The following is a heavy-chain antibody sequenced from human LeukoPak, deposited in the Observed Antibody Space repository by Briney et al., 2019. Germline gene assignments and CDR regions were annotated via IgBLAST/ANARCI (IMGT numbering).Heavy chain of an antibody. CDR1: GFTFDDYG. CDR3: ARDGGASPPFWFDP. Sequence: PGGSLRLSCAASGFTFDDYGMSWVRQAPGKGLEWVSGITWKGGSTNYADSVKGRFTISRDNAKNSLYLQMNSLRAEDTALYHCARDGGASPPFWFDPWGQGTLVTVSS. J-gene: IGHJ5*02. CDR2: ITWKGGST. D-gene: IGHD3-16*01. V-gene: IGHV3-20*01.